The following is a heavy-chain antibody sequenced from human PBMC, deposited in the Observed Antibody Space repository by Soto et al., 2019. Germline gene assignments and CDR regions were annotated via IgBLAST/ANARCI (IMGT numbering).Heavy chain of an antibody. J-gene: IGHJ6*02. CDR1: GGSISGYY. CDR3: ARDLWGYCGTNCYPLDV. D-gene: IGHD2-21*02. Sequence: SETLSLTCTVSGGSISGYYWSWIRRPPGKGLEWIGYMYNSGSTVYNPPFKSRVTISVDTYKNQFSLKLSSVTAAYTAIYYCARDLWGYCGTNCYPLDVWGQGTTVT. CDR2: MYNSGST. V-gene: IGHV4-59*01.